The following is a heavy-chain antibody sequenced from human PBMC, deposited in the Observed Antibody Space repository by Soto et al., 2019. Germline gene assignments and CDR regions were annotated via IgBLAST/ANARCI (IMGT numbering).Heavy chain of an antibody. J-gene: IGHJ4*02. CDR3: ASVYSTMLGLG. CDR1: AFTFSSYW. V-gene: IGHV3-74*01. CDR2: VNPDGSDT. Sequence: GGSLRLSCAASAFTFSSYWMHWVRQAPGKGLVWVSRVNPDGSDTRYADSVKGRFTISRDNAKNTLYLQMNSLRAEDTAIYYCASVYSTMLGLGCGQGTLVTVSS. D-gene: IGHD3-22*01.